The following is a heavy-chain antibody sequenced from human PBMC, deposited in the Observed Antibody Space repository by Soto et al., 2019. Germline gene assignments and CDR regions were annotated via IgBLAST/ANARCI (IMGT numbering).Heavy chain of an antibody. CDR3: AREGEISRYCSGGSCYSRLAAFDI. Sequence: PGGSLRLSCAASGFTFSDYYMSWIRQAPGKGLEWVSYISSSSSYTNYADSVKGRFTISRDNAKNSLYLQMNSLRAEDTAVYYCAREGEISRYCSGGSCYSRLAAFDIWGQGTMVTVSS. J-gene: IGHJ3*02. CDR1: GFTFSDYY. D-gene: IGHD2-15*01. V-gene: IGHV3-11*06. CDR2: ISSSSSYT.